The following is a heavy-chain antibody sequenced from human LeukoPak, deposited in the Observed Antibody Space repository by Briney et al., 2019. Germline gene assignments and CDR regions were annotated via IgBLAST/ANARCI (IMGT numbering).Heavy chain of an antibody. Sequence: PSETLSLTCTVPAACITSSFNYWGCICQPPGKAMEWIGSVYYSGTTYFNPSLKSRVFISVNVSKNQFSLKLASVTAADTAVYYCATTHCSGGSCYPLRGWFDSWGQGTLVTVSS. D-gene: IGHD2-15*01. CDR3: ATTHCSGGSCYPLRGWFDS. V-gene: IGHV4-39*01. CDR2: VYYSGTT. CDR1: AACITSSFNY. J-gene: IGHJ5*01.